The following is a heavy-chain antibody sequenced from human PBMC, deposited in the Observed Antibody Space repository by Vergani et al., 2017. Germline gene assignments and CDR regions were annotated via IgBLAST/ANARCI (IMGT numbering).Heavy chain of an antibody. CDR1: GFPFSTYG. D-gene: IGHD2-8*01. J-gene: IGHJ4*02. V-gene: IGHV3-30*02. Sequence: QVQLVESGGGVVQPGGSLRLSCAASGFPFSTYGMHWVRQAPGKGLEWVAFIQKYAIDEYYADSVRGPFTISRDNSKNTLYLEMNSLSAEDTALYHCVKDHAVVDEWGRGTLVSVS. CDR2: IQKYAIDE. CDR3: VKDHAVVDE.